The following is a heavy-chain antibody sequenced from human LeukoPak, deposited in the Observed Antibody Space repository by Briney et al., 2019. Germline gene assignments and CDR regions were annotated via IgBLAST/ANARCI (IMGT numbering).Heavy chain of an antibody. D-gene: IGHD2-2*01. J-gene: IGHJ6*03. CDR1: GGSTSSYY. CDR3: ARRVVVVPAASYYYYYYYMDV. V-gene: IGHV4-59*08. Sequence: PSETLSLTCTVSGGSTSSYYWSWIRQPPGKGLEWIGYIYYSGSTNYNPSLKSRVTISVDTSKNQFSLKLSSVTAADTAVYYCARRVVVVPAASYYYYYYYMDVWGKGTTVTVSS. CDR2: IYYSGST.